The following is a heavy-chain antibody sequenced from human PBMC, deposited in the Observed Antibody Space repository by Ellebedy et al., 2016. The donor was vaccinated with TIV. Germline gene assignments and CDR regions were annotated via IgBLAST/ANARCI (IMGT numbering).Heavy chain of an antibody. CDR2: IYSGGGT. CDR1: GFTVSNYY. D-gene: IGHD3/OR15-3a*01. V-gene: IGHV3-66*04. J-gene: IGHJ4*02. CDR3: AKHPNDFWTGYNLYFDY. Sequence: GESLKISCAASGFTVSNYYMSWVRQAPGKGLKWVSVIYSGGGTYYADSVKGRVTISRDNSKNTLYLQMNSLRAEDTAVYYCAKHPNDFWTGYNLYFDYWGQGTLVTVSS.